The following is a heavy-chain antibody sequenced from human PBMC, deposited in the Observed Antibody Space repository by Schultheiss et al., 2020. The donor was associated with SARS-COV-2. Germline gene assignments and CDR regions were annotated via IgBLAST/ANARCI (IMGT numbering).Heavy chain of an antibody. Sequence: GGSLRLSCAASGFTFSSYSMNWVRQAPGKGLEWVSSISSSSSYIYYADSVKGRFTISRDNAKNSLYLQMNSLRAEDTAVYYCAKPNNWNHYGMDVWGQGTTVTVSS. CDR2: ISSSSSYI. J-gene: IGHJ6*02. D-gene: IGHD1-1*01. V-gene: IGHV3-21*01. CDR1: GFTFSSYS. CDR3: AKPNNWNHYGMDV.